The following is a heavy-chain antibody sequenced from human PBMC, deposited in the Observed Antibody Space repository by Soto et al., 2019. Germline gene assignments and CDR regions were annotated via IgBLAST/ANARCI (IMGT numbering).Heavy chain of an antibody. CDR3: AREGGKRYYYYGMDV. CDR2: ISSSGSTI. CDR1: GFTFSSYE. Sequence: PGGSLRLSCAASGFTFSSYEMNWVRQAPGKGLEWVSYISSSGSTIYYADSVKGRFTISRDNAKDSLYLQMNGLRAEDTAVYYCAREGGKRYYYYGMDVWGQGTTVTVSS. J-gene: IGHJ6*02. V-gene: IGHV3-48*03.